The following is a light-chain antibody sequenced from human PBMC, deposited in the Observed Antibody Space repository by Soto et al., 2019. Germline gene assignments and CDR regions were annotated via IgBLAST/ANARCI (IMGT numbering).Light chain of an antibody. J-gene: IGKJ1*01. CDR3: QQSYSPPPT. CDR2: AAS. CDR1: QTASIY. V-gene: IGKV1-39*01. Sequence: DIQLTQSPSSLTASLGDRVTITCRASQTASIYLNWYQQKPGKAPNLLIYAASNLQSGVPSRFSGSGSGTDFTLTISSLQPEDFAVYYCQQSYSPPPTFGQGTTVEIK.